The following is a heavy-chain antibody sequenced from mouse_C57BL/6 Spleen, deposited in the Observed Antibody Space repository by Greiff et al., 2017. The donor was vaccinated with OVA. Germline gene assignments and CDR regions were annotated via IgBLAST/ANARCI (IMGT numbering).Heavy chain of an antibody. CDR1: GFTFSSYG. V-gene: IGHV5-6*01. J-gene: IGHJ3*01. CDR3: ARSTMVTNWFAY. CDR2: ISSGGSYT. Sequence: EVHLVESGGDLVKPGGSLKLSCAASGFTFSSYGMSWVRQTPDKRLEWVATISSGGSYTYYPDSVKGRFTISRDNAKNTLYLQMSSLKSEDTAMYYCARSTMVTNWFAYWGQGTLVTVSA. D-gene: IGHD2-1*01.